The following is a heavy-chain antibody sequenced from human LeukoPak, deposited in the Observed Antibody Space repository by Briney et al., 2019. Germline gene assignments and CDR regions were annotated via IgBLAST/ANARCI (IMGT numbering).Heavy chain of an antibody. CDR3: ARGHSYGDYGPFDY. CDR2: IYTSGST. J-gene: IGHJ4*02. V-gene: IGHV4-4*07. Sequence: SETLSLTCTVSGGSISSYYWSWIRQPAGKGLEWIGRIYTSGSTNYNPSLKSRVTMSLDTSKNQFSLKLSSVTAADTAVYYCARGHSYGDYGPFDYWGQGTLVTVSS. CDR1: GGSISSYY. D-gene: IGHD4-17*01.